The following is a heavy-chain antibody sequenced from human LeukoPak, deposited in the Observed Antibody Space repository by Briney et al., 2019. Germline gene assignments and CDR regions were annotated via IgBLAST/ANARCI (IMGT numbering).Heavy chain of an antibody. D-gene: IGHD3-22*01. CDR3: ARDADTSEFFSWLDL. V-gene: IGHV3-7*03. CDR1: GFTFSSYW. Sequence: GGSLRLSCAASGFTFSSYWMNWVRQAPGRGLEWVANIKQDGSEEYYVDSVKGRFTISRDNAKNSLFLQMNSLRVEDTAVYYCARDADTSEFFSWLDLWGQGTLVTVSS. J-gene: IGHJ5*02. CDR2: IKQDGSEE.